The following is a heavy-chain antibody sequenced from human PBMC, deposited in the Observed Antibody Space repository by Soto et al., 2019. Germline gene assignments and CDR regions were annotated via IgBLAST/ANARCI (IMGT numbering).Heavy chain of an antibody. CDR1: GFTLSRFE. V-gene: IGHV3-48*03. D-gene: IGHD3-10*01. Sequence: GSLRLSCAASGFTLSRFELHWVRQAPGKGLEWISYISSSGSTAYYASSVEGRFTISRDNANNSVYLQMDSLRAEDTALYYCTRAAWFPYLSFYWGQGALVTAPQ. J-gene: IGHJ4*02. CDR2: ISSSGSTA. CDR3: TRAAWFPYLSFY.